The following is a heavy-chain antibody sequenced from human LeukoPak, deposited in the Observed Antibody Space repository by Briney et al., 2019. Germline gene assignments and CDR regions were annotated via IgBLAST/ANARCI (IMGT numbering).Heavy chain of an antibody. Sequence: GGSLRLSCAAPGFTFSSYAMSWVRQAPGKGLEWGSAISGSGGSTYYADSVKGRFTISRDNSKNTLYLQMNSLRAEDTAVYYCAKDWVLRYFDWLLSFDYWGQGTLVTVSS. J-gene: IGHJ4*02. CDR1: GFTFSSYA. CDR3: AKDWVLRYFDWLLSFDY. D-gene: IGHD3-9*01. CDR2: ISGSGGST. V-gene: IGHV3-23*01.